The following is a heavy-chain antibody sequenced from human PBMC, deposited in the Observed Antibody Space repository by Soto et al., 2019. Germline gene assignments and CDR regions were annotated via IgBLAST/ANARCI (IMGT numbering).Heavy chain of an antibody. CDR2: ISYDGSNK. CDR3: ARDVRFASGYPPHSDY. D-gene: IGHD5-12*01. CDR1: GFTFSSYA. Sequence: GGSLRLSCAASGFTFSSYAMHWVRQAPGKGLEWVAVISYDGSNKYYADSVKGRFTISRDNSKNTLYLQMNSLRAEDTAVYYCARDVRFASGYPPHSDYWGQGTLVTVSS. V-gene: IGHV3-30-3*01. J-gene: IGHJ4*02.